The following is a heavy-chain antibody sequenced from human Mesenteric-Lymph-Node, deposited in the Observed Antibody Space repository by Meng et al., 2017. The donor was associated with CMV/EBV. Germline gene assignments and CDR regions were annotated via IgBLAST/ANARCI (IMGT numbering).Heavy chain of an antibody. D-gene: IGHD3-22*01. CDR1: SISSSSYY. Sequence: SISSSSYYWGWIRQPPGKGLEWIGSIYYSGSTYYNPSLKSRVTISVDTSKNQFSLKLSSVTAADTAVYYCARIYDSSGYYRSRKQLDYWGQGTLVTVSS. CDR3: ARIYDSSGYYRSRKQLDY. J-gene: IGHJ4*02. V-gene: IGHV4-39*01. CDR2: IYYSGST.